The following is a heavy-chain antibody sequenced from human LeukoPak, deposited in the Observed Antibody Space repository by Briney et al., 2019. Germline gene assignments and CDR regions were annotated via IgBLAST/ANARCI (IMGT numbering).Heavy chain of an antibody. D-gene: IGHD3-22*01. V-gene: IGHV3-23*01. CDR1: GFSFSSYA. CDR2: ISDSGGRT. CDR3: AKQVFGSSGSFYHFDY. Sequence: GESLKISCAASGFSFSSYAMSWVRQAPGKGLEWVSSISDSGGRTYFADSVNGQFTISRDNSKNTLYLQLDSLRAEDTAVYYCAKQVFGSSGSFYHFDYWGQGALVTVSS. J-gene: IGHJ4*02.